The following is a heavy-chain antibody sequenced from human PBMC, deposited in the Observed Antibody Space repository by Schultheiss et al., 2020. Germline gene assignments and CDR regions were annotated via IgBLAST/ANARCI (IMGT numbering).Heavy chain of an antibody. CDR3: ARDSDYGGNPYGMDV. D-gene: IGHD4-23*01. V-gene: IGHV3-48*01. J-gene: IGHJ6*02. CDR2: ISNDDDSA. CDR1: GFTFSSYG. Sequence: RGSLRLSCAASGFTFSSYGMHWVRQAPGKGLEWVSYISNDDDSAYYADSVKGRFTISRDNAKNSLYLQMNSLRAEDTAVYYCARDSDYGGNPYGMDVWGQWSTVTVSS.